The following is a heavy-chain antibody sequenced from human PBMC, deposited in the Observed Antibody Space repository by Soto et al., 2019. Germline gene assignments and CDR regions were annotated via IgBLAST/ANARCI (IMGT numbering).Heavy chain of an antibody. D-gene: IGHD5-12*01. CDR3: ARDRDIVATNWFDP. CDR2: INPNSGGT. Sequence: GASVKVSCKASGYTFTGYYMHWVRQAPGQGLEWMGWINPNSGGTNYAQKFQGRVTMTRDTSISTAYMELSRLRSDDTAVYYCARDRDIVATNWFDPWGQGTLVTVSS. V-gene: IGHV1-2*02. CDR1: GYTFTGYY. J-gene: IGHJ5*02.